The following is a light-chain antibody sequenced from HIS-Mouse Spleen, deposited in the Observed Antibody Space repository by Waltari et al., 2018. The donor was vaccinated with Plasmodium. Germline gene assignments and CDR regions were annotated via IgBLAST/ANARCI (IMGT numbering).Light chain of an antibody. Sequence: QSVLTQPPSLPGAPGPMGTISCPGCSSNIGAGYAVPWYQQLPGTAPKLLIYGNSNRPSGVPDRFSGSKSGTSASLAITGLQAEDEADYYCQSYDSSLSGSVFGGGTKLTVL. CDR3: QSYDSSLSGSV. CDR1: SSNIGAGYA. V-gene: IGLV1-40*01. CDR2: GNS. J-gene: IGLJ3*02.